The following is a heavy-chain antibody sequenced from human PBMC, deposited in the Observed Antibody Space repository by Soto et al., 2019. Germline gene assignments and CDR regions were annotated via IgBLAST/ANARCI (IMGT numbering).Heavy chain of an antibody. CDR3: VVEGGKWLDP. J-gene: IGHJ5*02. Sequence: GGFLRLSCAASGFTFSSYSMNWVRPAPGKGLEWVSSISSSSSYIYYADSVKGRFTISRDNAKNSLYLQMNSLRAEDTAVYYCVVEGGKWLDPWGQGTLVTVSS. CDR1: GFTFSSYS. D-gene: IGHD3-16*01. CDR2: ISSSSSYI. V-gene: IGHV3-21*01.